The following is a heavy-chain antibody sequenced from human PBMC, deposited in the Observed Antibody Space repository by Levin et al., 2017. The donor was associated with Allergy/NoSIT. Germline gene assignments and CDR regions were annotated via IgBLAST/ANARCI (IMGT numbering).Heavy chain of an antibody. V-gene: IGHV3-30*18. CDR3: AKDRHSSSWNKFSPTDY. D-gene: IGHD6-13*01. Sequence: GGSLRLSCAASGFTFSSYGMHWVRQAPGKGLEWVAVISYDGSNKYYADSVKGRFTISRDNSKNTLYLQMNSLRAEDTAVYYCAKDRHSSSWNKFSPTDYWGQGTLVTVSS. CDR2: ISYDGSNK. J-gene: IGHJ4*02. CDR1: GFTFSSYG.